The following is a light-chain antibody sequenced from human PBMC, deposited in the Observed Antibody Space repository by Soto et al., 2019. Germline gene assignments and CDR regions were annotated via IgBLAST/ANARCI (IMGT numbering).Light chain of an antibody. CDR2: DAS. J-gene: IGKJ1*01. CDR3: QQSSNWPPWT. V-gene: IGKV1-33*01. CDR1: QDISNY. Sequence: DIQMTQSPSSLSASVGDRVTITCQASQDISNYLNWYQQKLGKAPKLLIYDASNLEPGVPSRFSGSGSGTKFIFTISSLQPEDIATYYCQQSSNWPPWTFGRGTRVEI.